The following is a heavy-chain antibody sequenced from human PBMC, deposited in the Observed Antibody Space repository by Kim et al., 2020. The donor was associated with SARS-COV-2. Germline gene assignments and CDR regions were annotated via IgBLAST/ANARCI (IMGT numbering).Heavy chain of an antibody. CDR2: FDPEDGET. D-gene: IGHD1-20*01. J-gene: IGHJ4*02. V-gene: IGHV1-24*01. CDR1: GYTLTELS. CDR3: ATGLTGTAPFDY. Sequence: ASVKVSCKVSGYTLTELSMHWVRQAPGKGLEWMGGFDPEDGETIYAQKFQGRVTMTEDTSTETAYMELSSLRSEDTAVYYCATGLTGTAPFDYWGQGTLVTVSS.